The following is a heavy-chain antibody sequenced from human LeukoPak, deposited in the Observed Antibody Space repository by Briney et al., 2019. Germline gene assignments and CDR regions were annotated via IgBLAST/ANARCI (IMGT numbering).Heavy chain of an antibody. V-gene: IGHV3-9*03. CDR1: GFTFDDYA. D-gene: IGHD3-10*01. J-gene: IGHJ4*02. CDR3: AKGAYGSRSYYLFDY. Sequence: GRSLRLSCAASGFTFDDYAMHWVRQAPGKGLEWVSGISWNSGSIGYADSVKGRFTISRDNAKNSLYLQMNSLRAEDMALYYCAKGAYGSRSYYLFDYWGQGTLVTVSS. CDR2: ISWNSGSI.